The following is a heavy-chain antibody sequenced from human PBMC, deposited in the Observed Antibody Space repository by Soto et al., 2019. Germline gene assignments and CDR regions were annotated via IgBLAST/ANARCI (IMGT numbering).Heavy chain of an antibody. CDR2: ISAYNGNT. CDR3: AREPWRIPTPLPYFDY. CDR1: GYTFTSYG. J-gene: IGHJ4*02. V-gene: IGHV1-18*01. Sequence: ASVKVSCKASGYTFTSYGISWVRQAPGQGLEWMGWISAYNGNTNYAQKLQGRVTMTTDTSTSTAYMELRSLRSDDTAVYYCAREPWRIPTPLPYFDYWGQGTLVTVSS. D-gene: IGHD2-15*01.